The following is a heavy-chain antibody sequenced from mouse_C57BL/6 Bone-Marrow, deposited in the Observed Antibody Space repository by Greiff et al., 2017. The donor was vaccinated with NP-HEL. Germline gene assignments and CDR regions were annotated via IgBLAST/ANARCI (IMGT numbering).Heavy chain of an antibody. Sequence: VQLQQSGAELARPGASVKLSCKASGYTFTSYGISWVKQRTGQGLEWIGEIYPRSGNTYYNEKFKGKATLTADKSSSTAYMELRSLTSEDSAVYFCARDYYGKKYFDVWGTGTTVTVSS. J-gene: IGHJ1*03. CDR3: ARDYYGKKYFDV. D-gene: IGHD1-1*01. V-gene: IGHV1-81*01. CDR1: GYTFTSYG. CDR2: IYPRSGNT.